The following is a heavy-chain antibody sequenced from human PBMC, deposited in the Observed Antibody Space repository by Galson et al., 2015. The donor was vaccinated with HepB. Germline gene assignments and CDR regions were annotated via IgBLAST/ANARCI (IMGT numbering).Heavy chain of an antibody. CDR2: INHSGST. CDR1: GGSFSGYY. D-gene: IGHD6-19*01. V-gene: IGHV4-34*01. Sequence: ETLSLTCAVYGGSFSGYYWSWIRQPPGKGLEWIGEINHSGSTNYNPSLKSRVTISVDTSKNQFSLKLSSVTAADTAVYYCARGGGSGGRHLPYWGQGTLVTVSS. J-gene: IGHJ4*02. CDR3: ARGGGSGGRHLPY.